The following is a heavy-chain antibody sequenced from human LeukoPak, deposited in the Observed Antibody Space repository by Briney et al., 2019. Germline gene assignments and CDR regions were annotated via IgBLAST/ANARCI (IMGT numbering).Heavy chain of an antibody. J-gene: IGHJ4*02. Sequence: GGSLRLSCAASGFTLSSYSMNWVRQAPGKGLQWVSSISSSDDYIYYADSVKGRFTISRDNAKNSLYLQMNSLRAEDTAVYYCARAVRGILGCDYWGQGTLVTVSS. CDR2: ISSSDDYI. V-gene: IGHV3-21*01. CDR3: ARAVRGILGCDY. CDR1: GFTLSSYS. D-gene: IGHD3-10*01.